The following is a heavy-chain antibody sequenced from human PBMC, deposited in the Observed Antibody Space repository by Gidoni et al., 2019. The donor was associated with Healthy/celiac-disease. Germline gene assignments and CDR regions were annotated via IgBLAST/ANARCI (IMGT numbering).Heavy chain of an antibody. D-gene: IGHD4-17*01. CDR3: TTFYGDSAYYYYYYYGMDV. CDR1: GFTFRNAC. V-gene: IGHV3-15*07. J-gene: IGHJ6*02. CDR2: IKSKTDGGTT. Sequence: EVQLVESGGGLVKPGGSLRRSCAASGFTFRNACVNGFRQAPGKGLEWVGRIKSKTDGGTTDYAAPVKGRFTISRDDSKNTLYLQMNSLKTEDTAVYYCTTFYGDSAYYYYYYYGMDVWGQGTTVTVSS.